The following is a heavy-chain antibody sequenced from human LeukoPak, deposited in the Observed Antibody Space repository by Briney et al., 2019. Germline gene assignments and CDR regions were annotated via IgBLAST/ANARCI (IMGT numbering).Heavy chain of an antibody. Sequence: SVKVSCKASGFTFTSSAMQWVRQARGQRLEWIGWIVVGSGNTNYAQKFQERVTITRDMSTSTAYMELSSLRSEDTAVYYCARLGLVQVDYYYGMDVWGQGTTVTVSS. J-gene: IGHJ6*02. D-gene: IGHD6-19*01. CDR3: ARLGLVQVDYYYGMDV. CDR2: IVVGSGNT. CDR1: GFTFTSSA. V-gene: IGHV1-58*02.